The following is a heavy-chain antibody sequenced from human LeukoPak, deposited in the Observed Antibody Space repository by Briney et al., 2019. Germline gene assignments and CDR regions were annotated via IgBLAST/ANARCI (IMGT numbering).Heavy chain of an antibody. V-gene: IGHV3-64*01. Sequence: GGSQRLSCAVSGFTYRSYGMVWLRQAPGKGLEYVSGITSNGGTTYYGNSVKGRFTISRDNSKDTLHLQMGSLRTEDMAVYYCARAMRWASDYWGQGTLVTVAS. CDR1: GFTYRSYG. CDR2: ITSNGGTT. CDR3: ARAMRWASDY. D-gene: IGHD4-23*01. J-gene: IGHJ4*02.